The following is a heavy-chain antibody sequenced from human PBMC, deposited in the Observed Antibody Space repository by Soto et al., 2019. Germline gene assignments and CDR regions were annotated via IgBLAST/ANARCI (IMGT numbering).Heavy chain of an antibody. V-gene: IGHV3-21*01. CDR1: GFTFSTYS. CDR3: ARAYSGSTDWYFDL. CDR2: ISTGGDYI. D-gene: IGHD1-26*01. J-gene: IGHJ2*01. Sequence: EVQLVESGGGLVKPGGSLRLSCAASGFTFSTYSMNWVRRAPGKGLEWVSSISTGGDYIYQADSLKGRFAISRDNARNSMFLQINSLRVEDTAVYYCARAYSGSTDWYFDLWGRGTLVTVSS.